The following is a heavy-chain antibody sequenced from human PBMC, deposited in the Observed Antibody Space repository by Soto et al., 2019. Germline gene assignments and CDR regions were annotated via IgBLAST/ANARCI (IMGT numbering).Heavy chain of an antibody. CDR3: AKEIDILTGYYSRGMDV. CDR2: ISWDGGST. J-gene: IGHJ6*02. Sequence: PGGSLRLSCAASGFTFDDYTMHWVRQAPGKGLEWVSLISWDGGSTYYADSVKGRFTISRDNSKNSLYLQMNSLRTEDTALYYCAKEIDILTGYYSRGMDVWGQGTTVTVSS. V-gene: IGHV3-43*01. D-gene: IGHD3-9*01. CDR1: GFTFDDYT.